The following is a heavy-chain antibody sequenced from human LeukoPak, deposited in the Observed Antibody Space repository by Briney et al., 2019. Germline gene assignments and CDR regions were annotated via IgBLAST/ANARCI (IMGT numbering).Heavy chain of an antibody. CDR1: GFTFGSYA. V-gene: IGHV3-23*01. CDR3: AKRGSYYYYGMDV. Sequence: RGSLRLSCAASGFTFGSYAMSWVRQAPGKGLEWVSGISGSGGNTYYADSVTGRFTISRDNSKNTLYVQINSLRAEDTPVYYCAKRGSYYYYGMDVWGQGTTVTVSS. CDR2: ISGSGGNT. D-gene: IGHD3-10*01. J-gene: IGHJ6*02.